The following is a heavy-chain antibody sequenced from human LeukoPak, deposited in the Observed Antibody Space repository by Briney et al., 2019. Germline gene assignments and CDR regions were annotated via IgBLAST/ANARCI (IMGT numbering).Heavy chain of an antibody. V-gene: IGHV4-39*07. CDR2: IYYGGST. CDR1: GGSISNTNYY. CDR3: ARDLQSGPPVG. D-gene: IGHD3-16*01. J-gene: IGHJ4*02. Sequence: SETLSLTCTVSGGSISNTNYYWGWIRQPPGKGLEWIGSIYYGGSTYYNTSLKSRVAIPLDTSKNQFSLKLRSVTAADTAVYYCARDLQSGPPVGWGQGTLVTVSS.